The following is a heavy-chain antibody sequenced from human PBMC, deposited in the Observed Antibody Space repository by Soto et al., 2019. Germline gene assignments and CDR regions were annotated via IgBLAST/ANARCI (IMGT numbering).Heavy chain of an antibody. CDR2: ISGSGGST. CDR1: GFTFSSYA. CDR3: AKQVVRVPYYYYYMDV. Sequence: GGSLRLSCAASGFTFSSYAMSWVRQAPGKGLEWVSAISGSGGSTYYADSVKGRFTISRDNSKNTLYLQMNSLRAEDTAVYYCAKQVVRVPYYYYYMDVWGKGTTVTVSS. V-gene: IGHV3-23*01. D-gene: IGHD2-2*01. J-gene: IGHJ6*03.